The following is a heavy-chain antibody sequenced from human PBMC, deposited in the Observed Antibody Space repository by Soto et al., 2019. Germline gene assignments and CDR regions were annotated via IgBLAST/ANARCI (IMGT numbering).Heavy chain of an antibody. CDR1: GGTFSSYA. Sequence: SVKVSCKASGGTFSSYAISWVRQAPGQGLEWMGGIIPIFGTANYAQKFQGRVTITADESTSTAYMELSRLRSEDTDVYYCARDRVDCSGGSCASNWFDPWGQGTLVTVSS. J-gene: IGHJ5*02. D-gene: IGHD2-15*01. CDR2: IIPIFGTA. CDR3: ARDRVDCSGGSCASNWFDP. V-gene: IGHV1-69*13.